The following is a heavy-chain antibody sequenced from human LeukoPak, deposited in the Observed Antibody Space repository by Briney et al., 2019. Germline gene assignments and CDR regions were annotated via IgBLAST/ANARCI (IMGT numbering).Heavy chain of an antibody. CDR3: AGLYPYGSGWYYFDY. CDR2: ISNNGGYT. CDR1: GFTFSSSA. Sequence: GGSLRLSCAASGFTFSSSAMSWVRQAPGKGLEWVSAISNNGGYTYYADSVQGRFTISRDNSKSTLCLQMNSLRAEDTAVYYCAGLYPYGSGWYYFDYWGQGTLVTVSS. V-gene: IGHV3-23*01. D-gene: IGHD6-19*01. J-gene: IGHJ4*02.